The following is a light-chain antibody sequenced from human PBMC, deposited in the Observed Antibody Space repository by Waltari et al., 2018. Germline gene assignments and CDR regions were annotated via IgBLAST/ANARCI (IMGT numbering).Light chain of an antibody. V-gene: IGLV2-14*01. J-gene: IGLJ3*02. Sequence: QSALTQPASVSGSPGQSITISCTGTSRDVGGYDYVLWYQQHPGNAPKLMIFDVTKRPSGVSDRFSGSKSGNTASLTMSGLHTEDEADYYCASYTSSKTWVFGGGTKLTVL. CDR2: DVT. CDR1: SRDVGGYDY. CDR3: ASYTSSKTWV.